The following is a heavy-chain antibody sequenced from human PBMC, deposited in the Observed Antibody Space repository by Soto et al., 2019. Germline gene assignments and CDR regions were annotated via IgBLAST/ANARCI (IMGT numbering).Heavy chain of an antibody. CDR3: AKWGWGGGNFGVVKLYYYYYGMDV. V-gene: IGHV3-23*01. D-gene: IGHD3-3*01. J-gene: IGHJ6*02. CDR2: ISGSGGST. Sequence: GGSLRLSCAASGFTFSSYAMSWVRQAPGKGLEWVSAISGSGGSTYYADSVKGRFTISRDNSKNTLYLQMNSLRAEDTAVYYCAKWGWGGGNFGVVKLYYYYYGMDVWGQGTTVTV. CDR1: GFTFSSYA.